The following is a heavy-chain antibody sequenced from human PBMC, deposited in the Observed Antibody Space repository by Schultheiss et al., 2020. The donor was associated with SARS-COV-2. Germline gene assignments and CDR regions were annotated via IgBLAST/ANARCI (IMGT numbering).Heavy chain of an antibody. D-gene: IGHD1-26*01. CDR2: ISYDGSNK. J-gene: IGHJ4*02. V-gene: IGHV3-30-3*01. Sequence: GGSLRLSCAASGFTFSSYAMSWVRQAPGKGLEWVAVISYDGSNKYYADSVKGRFTISRDNAKNSLYLQMNSLRAEDTAVYYCARESGTYDDYSLDFWGQGTLVTVSS. CDR1: GFTFSSYA. CDR3: ARESGTYDDYSLDF.